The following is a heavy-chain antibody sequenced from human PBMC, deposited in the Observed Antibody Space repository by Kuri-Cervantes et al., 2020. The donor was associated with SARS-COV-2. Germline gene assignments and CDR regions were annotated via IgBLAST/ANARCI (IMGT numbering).Heavy chain of an antibody. D-gene: IGHD1-26*01. CDR3: ATTLVGARNY. V-gene: IGHV3-21*01. Sequence: GESLKISCAASGFTFSSYAMHWVRQAPGKGLEWVSSISSSSSYIYYADSVKGRFTISRDNAKNSLYLQMNSLRAEDTAVYYCATTLVGARNYWGRGTLVTVSS. CDR2: ISSSSSYI. J-gene: IGHJ4*02. CDR1: GFTFSSYA.